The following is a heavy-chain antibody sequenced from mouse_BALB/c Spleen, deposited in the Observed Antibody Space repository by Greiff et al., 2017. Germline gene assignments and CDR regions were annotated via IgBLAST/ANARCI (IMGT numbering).Heavy chain of an antibody. J-gene: IGHJ2*01. D-gene: IGHD2-14*01. V-gene: IGHV1-7*01. CDR1: GYTFTSYW. CDR3: ATWYDR. CDR2: INPSTGYT. Sequence: VQLQQSGAELAKPGASVKMSCKASGYTFTSYWMHWVKQRPGQGLEWIGYINPSTGYTEYNQKFKDKATLTADKSSSTAYMQLSSLTSEDSAVYYCATWYDRWGQGTTLTVSS.